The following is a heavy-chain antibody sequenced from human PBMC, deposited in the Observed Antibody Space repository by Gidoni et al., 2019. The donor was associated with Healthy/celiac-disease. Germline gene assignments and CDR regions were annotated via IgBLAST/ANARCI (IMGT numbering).Heavy chain of an antibody. Sequence: EVQLVESGGGLVQPGGSLRLSCAASGFTFSSYEMNWGRQAPGKGLEWVSYISSSGSTIYYADSVKGRFTISRDNAKNSLYLQTNSLRAEDTAVYYCARVGGYDGYYGMDVWGQGTTVTVSS. CDR2: ISSSGSTI. CDR3: ARVGGYDGYYGMDV. J-gene: IGHJ6*02. D-gene: IGHD5-12*01. V-gene: IGHV3-48*03. CDR1: GFTFSSYE.